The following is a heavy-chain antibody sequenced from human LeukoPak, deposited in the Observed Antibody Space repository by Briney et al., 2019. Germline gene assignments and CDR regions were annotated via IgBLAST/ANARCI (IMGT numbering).Heavy chain of an antibody. J-gene: IGHJ4*02. CDR2: ITGSGSTI. D-gene: IGHD3-22*01. Sequence: PGGSLRLPCAASGFTFSIYEMNWVRQAPGKGLEWVSYITGSGSTIYYADSVKGRFTISRDNAKISLYLQMNSLRAEDTAIYYCARANYDSRAYTYYFDSWGQGTLVTVSS. CDR1: GFTFSIYE. CDR3: ARANYDSRAYTYYFDS. V-gene: IGHV3-48*03.